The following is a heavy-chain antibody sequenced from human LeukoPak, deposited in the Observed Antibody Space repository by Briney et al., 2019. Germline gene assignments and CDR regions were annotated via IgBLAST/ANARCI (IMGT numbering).Heavy chain of an antibody. CDR2: IFPRDSNT. J-gene: IGHJ4*02. Sequence: GESLKISCKASGFSFTSYWIGWVRQMPGKGLEWMGIIFPRDSNTRYSPSFQGQVTISAEKSISTAYLQWSSLKASDTAMYYCAVPSPSPTSSDYWGQGTLVTVSS. V-gene: IGHV5-51*01. CDR1: GFSFTSYW. D-gene: IGHD2-2*01. CDR3: AVPSPSPTSSDY.